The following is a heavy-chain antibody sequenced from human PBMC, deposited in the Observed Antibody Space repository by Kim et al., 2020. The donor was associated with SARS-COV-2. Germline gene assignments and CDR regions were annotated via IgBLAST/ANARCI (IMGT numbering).Heavy chain of an antibody. J-gene: IGHJ3*02. D-gene: IGHD4-17*01. CDR2: IYTSGST. CDR1: GGSISSYY. CDR3: ARVRMTTVTSDAFDI. Sequence: SETLSLTCTVSGGSISSYYWSWIRQPAGKGLEWIGRIYTSGSTNYNPSLKSRVTMSVDTSKNQFSLKLSSVTAADTAVYYCARVRMTTVTSDAFDIWGQGTMVTVSS. V-gene: IGHV4-4*07.